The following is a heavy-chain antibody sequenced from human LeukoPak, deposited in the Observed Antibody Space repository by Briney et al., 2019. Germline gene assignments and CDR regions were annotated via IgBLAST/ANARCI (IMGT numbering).Heavy chain of an antibody. CDR3: ARPLEYSSSSGGFDY. J-gene: IGHJ4*02. Sequence: KASETLSLTCTVSGGSISSYYWSWIRQPPGKGLEWIGYIYYSGSTNYNPSLKSRVTISVDTSKNQFSLKLSSVTAADTAVYYCARPLEYSSSSGGFDYWGQGTLVTVSS. V-gene: IGHV4-59*12. D-gene: IGHD6-6*01. CDR1: GGSISSYY. CDR2: IYYSGST.